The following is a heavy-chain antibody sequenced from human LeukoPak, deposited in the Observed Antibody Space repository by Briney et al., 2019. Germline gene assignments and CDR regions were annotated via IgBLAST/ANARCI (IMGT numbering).Heavy chain of an antibody. Sequence: PGGSLRLSCAASGFTFTTYWMHWVRQAPGKGLVWVSHINSDGSITSYADSVRGRFTISRDNAKNTLYLQMNSLRAEDTAVYYCAREGVWRQQLVDYYYGMDVWGQGTTVTVSS. CDR1: GFTFTTYW. V-gene: IGHV3-74*01. D-gene: IGHD6-13*01. J-gene: IGHJ6*02. CDR3: AREGVWRQQLVDYYYGMDV. CDR2: INSDGSIT.